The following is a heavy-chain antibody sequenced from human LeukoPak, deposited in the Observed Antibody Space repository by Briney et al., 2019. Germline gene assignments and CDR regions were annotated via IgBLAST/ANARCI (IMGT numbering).Heavy chain of an antibody. CDR3: ARGLYSNSGRWFDS. CDR2: ISNTGKTI. CDR1: GFTFSTYE. J-gene: IGHJ5*01. Sequence: PGGSLRLSCAASGFTFSTYEMNWVRQAPGKGLEWISFISNTGKTIYYADSVKGRLTISRDNAQNSLFLQLNSLRAEDTAVYYCARGLYSNSGRWFDSWGQGTLVTVSS. D-gene: IGHD6-13*01. V-gene: IGHV3-48*03.